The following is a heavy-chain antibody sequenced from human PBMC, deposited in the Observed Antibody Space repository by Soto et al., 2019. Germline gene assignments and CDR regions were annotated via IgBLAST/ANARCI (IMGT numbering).Heavy chain of an antibody. J-gene: IGHJ4*02. CDR2: LLYKGYTQ. CDR1: GFTFSDYG. CDR3: ARVPNLGSWPYYFDY. D-gene: IGHD6-13*01. Sequence: QVQLVESGGGVVQPGRSLRLSCAASGFTFSDYGLHWVRQAPDKGLEWVAVLLYKGYTQYYADSVKGRFNISGDNSKNTLYLQMDSVQPEDRAVSFCARVPNLGSWPYYFDYWGLGTLVAVSS. V-gene: IGHV3-30*04.